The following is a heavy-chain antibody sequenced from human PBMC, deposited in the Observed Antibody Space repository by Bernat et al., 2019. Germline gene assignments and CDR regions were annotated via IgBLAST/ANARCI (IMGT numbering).Heavy chain of an antibody. CDR3: ARGRRWNPQKMKNYYYGMDV. J-gene: IGHJ6*02. Sequence: QVQLVESGGGVVQPGRSLRLSCAASGFTFSSYPMHWVRQAPGKGLEWVAVISYDGNNKYYADSVKGRFTISRDNSKNTLNLQMNSLRAEDTAVYYCARGRRWNPQKMKNYYYGMDVWGQGTTVTVSS. V-gene: IGHV3-30-3*01. CDR1: GFTFSSYP. CDR2: ISYDGNNK. D-gene: IGHD1-1*01.